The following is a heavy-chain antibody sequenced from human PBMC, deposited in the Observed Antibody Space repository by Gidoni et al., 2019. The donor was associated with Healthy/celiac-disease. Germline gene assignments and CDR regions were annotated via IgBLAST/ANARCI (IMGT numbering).Heavy chain of an antibody. Sequence: EVQLLESGGGLVQPGGSLRLSCAASGFTFSSYAMSWARQAPGKGLEWVSAISGSGGSTYYADSVKGRFTISRDNSKNTLYLQMNSLRADDTAVYYCAKDTYYDILTGYYAVDDAFDIWGQGTMVTVSS. D-gene: IGHD3-9*01. V-gene: IGHV3-23*01. J-gene: IGHJ3*02. CDR2: ISGSGGST. CDR3: AKDTYYDILTGYYAVDDAFDI. CDR1: GFTFSSYA.